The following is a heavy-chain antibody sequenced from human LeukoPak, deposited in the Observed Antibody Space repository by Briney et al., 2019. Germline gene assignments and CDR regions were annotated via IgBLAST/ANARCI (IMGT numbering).Heavy chain of an antibody. CDR3: ARDGRTFIAVAGTGVDY. J-gene: IGHJ4*02. CDR1: GYTFTSYG. D-gene: IGHD6-19*01. Sequence: GASVKVSCKASGYTFTSYGISWVRQAPGQGLEWMGWISAYNGNTNYAQKLQGRATMTTDTSTSTAYMELRSLRSDGTAVYYCARDGRTFIAVAGTGVDYWGQGTLVTVSS. V-gene: IGHV1-18*01. CDR2: ISAYNGNT.